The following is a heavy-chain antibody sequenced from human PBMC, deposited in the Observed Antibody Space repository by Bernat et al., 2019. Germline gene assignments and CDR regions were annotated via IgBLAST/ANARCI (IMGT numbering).Heavy chain of an antibody. V-gene: IGHV3-33*01. D-gene: IGHD5-12*01. CDR3: ARDGDIAFGSAIGTDAFDN. Sequence: QVQLVESGGGVVQPGRSLRLSCAASGFTFRSYGMHWVRQAPGKGLEWVAVIWYDGSNKYYADSVKGRFTISRDNSKNTLYLQMNSLRAEDTAVYYCARDGDIAFGSAIGTDAFDNWGQGTMVTVSS. CDR1: GFTFRSYG. CDR2: IWYDGSNK. J-gene: IGHJ3*02.